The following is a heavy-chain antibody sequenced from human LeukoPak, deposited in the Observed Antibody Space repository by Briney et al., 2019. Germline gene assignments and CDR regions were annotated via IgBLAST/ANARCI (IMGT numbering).Heavy chain of an antibody. CDR1: GFTFRDHT. Sequence: GGSLRLSCVASGFTFRDHTMHWVRQAPGKGLEYVLGARKNGDNVYSAKSVKGRFSVSRDNSRNTLYLQMGSLRDEDMGVYYCARERSSPIVPDVFDLWGQGTMVTVSS. CDR2: ARKNGDNV. J-gene: IGHJ3*01. V-gene: IGHV3-64*01. CDR3: ARERSSPIVPDVFDL. D-gene: IGHD6-6*01.